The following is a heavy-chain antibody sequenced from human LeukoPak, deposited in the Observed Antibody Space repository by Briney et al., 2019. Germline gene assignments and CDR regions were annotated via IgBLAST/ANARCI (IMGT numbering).Heavy chain of an antibody. V-gene: IGHV4-39*07. J-gene: IGHJ6*03. Sequence: SETLSLTCTVSGVSISSSSYYWGWIRQPPEKGLEWIGSIYYSGSTYYNPSLKSRVTISVDTSKNQFSLKLSSVTAADTAVYYCASAVVTYYYYYMDVWGKGTTVTVSS. CDR3: ASAVVTYYYYYMDV. CDR2: IYYSGST. D-gene: IGHD2-21*02. CDR1: GVSISSSSYY.